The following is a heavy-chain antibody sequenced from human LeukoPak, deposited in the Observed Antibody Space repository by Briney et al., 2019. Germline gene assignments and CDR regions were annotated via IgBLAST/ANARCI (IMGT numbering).Heavy chain of an antibody. CDR2: ISSSSSTI. Sequence: GGSLRLSCAASGFTFSSYSMTWVRQAPGKGLEWVSYISSSSSTIYYADSVKGRFTISRDNSKNTLYLQMTSLRAEDTAVYYCAKDQVWIVVGSFDYWGQGTLVTVSS. CDR3: AKDQVWIVVGSFDY. CDR1: GFTFSSYS. D-gene: IGHD3-22*01. V-gene: IGHV3-48*01. J-gene: IGHJ4*02.